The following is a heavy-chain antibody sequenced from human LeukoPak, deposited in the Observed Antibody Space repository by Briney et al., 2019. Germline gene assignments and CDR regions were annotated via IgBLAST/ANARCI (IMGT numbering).Heavy chain of an antibody. D-gene: IGHD1-1*01. CDR3: TREAGTTPFDY. Sequence: GRSLRLSCAASGFTFSNYGMHWVRQAPGKGLEWVAVIWFDGSNNYYADSVKGRFTISRDNSKNTVCLQMNSLRVEDTAVYYCTREAGTTPFDYWGQGTLVTVSS. CDR2: IWFDGSNN. V-gene: IGHV3-33*01. CDR1: GFTFSNYG. J-gene: IGHJ4*02.